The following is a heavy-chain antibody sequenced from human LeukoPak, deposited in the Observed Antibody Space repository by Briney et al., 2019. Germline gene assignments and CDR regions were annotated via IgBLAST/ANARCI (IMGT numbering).Heavy chain of an antibody. CDR3: AKDRRIAAAGYYYYGMDV. Sequence: GGSLRLSCAASGFTFSSYGMHWVRQTPGKGLERVAVISYDGSNKYYAGSVKGRFTISRDNSKNTLYLQMNSLRAEDTAVYYCAKDRRIAAAGYYYYGMDVWGQGTTVTVSS. J-gene: IGHJ6*02. CDR2: ISYDGSNK. D-gene: IGHD6-13*01. V-gene: IGHV3-30*18. CDR1: GFTFSSYG.